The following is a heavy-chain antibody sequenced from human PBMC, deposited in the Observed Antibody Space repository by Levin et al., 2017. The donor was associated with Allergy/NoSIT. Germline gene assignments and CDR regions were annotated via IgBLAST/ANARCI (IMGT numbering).Heavy chain of an antibody. J-gene: IGHJ4*02. CDR1: GLSFSAYS. CDR3: VRDLEGYRGVIRFDF. V-gene: IGHV3-48*01. CDR2: VDGHGTRI. D-gene: IGHD3-10*01. Sequence: GESLKISCAVSGLSFSAYSMNWVRQAPGKGLEWLAYVDGHGTRIFYADSAKGRFTISRDNAQNSLYLQMNSLRAEDSGTYYCVRDLEGYRGVIRFDFWGQGTLVTVSS.